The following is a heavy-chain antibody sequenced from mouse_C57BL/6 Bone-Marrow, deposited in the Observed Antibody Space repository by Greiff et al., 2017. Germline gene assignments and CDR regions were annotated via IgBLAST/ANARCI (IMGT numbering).Heavy chain of an antibody. CDR1: GYTFTSYW. D-gene: IGHD2-1*01. J-gene: IGHJ2*01. V-gene: IGHV1-55*01. Sequence: QVKLQQPGAELVKPGASVKMSCKASGYTFTSYWITWVKQRPGQGLEWIGDIYPGSGSTNYNEKFKSKATLTVDTSSSTAYMQLSSLTSADSAVYYCASSTMVTTTGYSFDNWGHGTTLTVSS. CDR2: IYPGSGST. CDR3: ASSTMVTTTGYSFDN.